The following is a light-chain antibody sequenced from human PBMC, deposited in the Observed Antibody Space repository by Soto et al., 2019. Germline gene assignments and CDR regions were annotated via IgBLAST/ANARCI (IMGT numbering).Light chain of an antibody. V-gene: IGLV4-69*01. CDR1: SGHSSNA. Sequence: QLVLTQSPSASASLGASVKLTCTLSSGHSSNAIAWHQQQPDKGPRYLMKLKSDGSHLKGDGIPDRFSGSSSGAERYLAISSLQSEDEADYYCQAWHTGTQTDVFGTGTKHTVL. CDR3: QAWHTGTQTDV. J-gene: IGLJ1*01. CDR2: LKSDGSH.